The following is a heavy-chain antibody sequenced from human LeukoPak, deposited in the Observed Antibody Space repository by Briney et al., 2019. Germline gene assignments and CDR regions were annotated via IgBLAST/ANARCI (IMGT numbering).Heavy chain of an antibody. V-gene: IGHV3-23*01. CDR1: GFTFSSYA. J-gene: IGHJ4*02. CDR2: ISGSGGST. CDR3: VPSLDTEDIDY. Sequence: GGSLRLSCAASGFTFSSYAMSWVRQAPGKGLEWVSAISGSGGSTYYADSVKGRFTISRDNSKNTLYLQMNSLRAADTAVYYCVPSLDTEDIDYWGQGTLVAVSS. D-gene: IGHD5-18*01.